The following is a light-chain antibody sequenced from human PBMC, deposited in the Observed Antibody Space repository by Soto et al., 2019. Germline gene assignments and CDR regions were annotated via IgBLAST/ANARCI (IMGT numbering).Light chain of an antibody. CDR2: GAS. CDR1: QEIRSS. CDR3: QQDSSWPLT. J-gene: IGKJ4*01. V-gene: IGKV3-15*01. Sequence: EIVMTQSPATLSVSPGERVTLSCRASQEIRSSLAWYQQKPGQAPRLLIYGASIRATGVPATFSGSGSGTEFTLSISSLQSEHLGVYYCQQDSSWPLTFGGGTKVEIK.